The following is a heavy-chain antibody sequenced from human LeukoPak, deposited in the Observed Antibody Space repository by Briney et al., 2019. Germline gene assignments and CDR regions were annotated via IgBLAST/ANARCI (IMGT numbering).Heavy chain of an antibody. CDR1: GFTFTAYT. CDR2: IDYGGSVT. CDR3: TRDLEY. J-gene: IGHJ4*02. V-gene: IGHV3-48*01. Sequence: PGGSLRLSCSASGFTFTAYTMNWVRQAPGKGPEWVSYIDYGGSVTHYADSVNGRFTISRDNAENSLYLQMNSLRVEDTAVYYCTRDLEYWSQGVQVTVSS.